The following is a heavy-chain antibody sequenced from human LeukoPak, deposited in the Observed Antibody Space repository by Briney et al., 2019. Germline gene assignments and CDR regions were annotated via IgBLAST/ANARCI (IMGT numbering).Heavy chain of an antibody. D-gene: IGHD3-3*01. CDR2: IYTSGST. V-gene: IGHV4-4*07. CDR3: ASRFWSGYYTVGYYFDY. CDR1: GGSISSYY. Sequence: SETLSLTCTVSGGSISSYYWSWIRQPAGKGLEWIGRIYTSGSTNYNPSLKSRVTISVDTSKNQFSLKLSSVTAADTAVYYCASRFWSGYYTVGYYFDYWGQGTLVTVSS. J-gene: IGHJ4*02.